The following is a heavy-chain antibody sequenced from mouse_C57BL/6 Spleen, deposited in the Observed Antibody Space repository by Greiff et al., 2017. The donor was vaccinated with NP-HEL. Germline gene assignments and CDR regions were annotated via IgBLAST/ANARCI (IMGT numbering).Heavy chain of an antibody. CDR3: ARADGSSGWSAMDY. CDR2: IHPNSGST. J-gene: IGHJ4*01. D-gene: IGHD1-1*01. CDR1: GYTFTSYW. V-gene: IGHV1-64*01. Sequence: QVQLQQPGAELVKPGTSVKLSCKASGYTFTSYWMHWVKQRPGQGLEWIGMIHPNSGSTNYNEKFKSKATLTVDKSSSTAYMQLSSLTSEDSAVYYWARADGSSGWSAMDYWGQGTSVTVSS.